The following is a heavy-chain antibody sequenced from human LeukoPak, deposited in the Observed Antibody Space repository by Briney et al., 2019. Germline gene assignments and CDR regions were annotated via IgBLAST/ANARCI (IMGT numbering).Heavy chain of an antibody. CDR2: IYYSGST. J-gene: IGHJ4*02. CDR3: ARDEYYYGSGTPGGYDY. V-gene: IGHV4-39*07. CDR1: GGSISTSTYC. D-gene: IGHD3-10*01. Sequence: SETLSLTCTVAGGSISTSTYCWGWIRQPPGKGLEWIGTIYYSGSTYYNPSLKSRVTVSVDTSKNQFSLKLSSVTAADTAVYYCARDEYYYGSGTPGGYDYWGQGTLVTVSS.